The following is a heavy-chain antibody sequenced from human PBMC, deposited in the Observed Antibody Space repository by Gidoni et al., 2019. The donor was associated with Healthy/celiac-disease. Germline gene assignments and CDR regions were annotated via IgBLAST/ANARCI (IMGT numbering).Heavy chain of an antibody. D-gene: IGHD5-18*01. J-gene: IGHJ6*02. CDR2: IIPIFGTA. CDR1: GGHCTRYG. V-gene: IGHV1-69*01. Sequence: QVQLVQSGAVGMTPGSSVKVCCEASGGHCTRYGIRWVRQAPGLGLEWLGGIIPIFGTANDAQKVQGRGKITADESTSTAYMELSSLRSEDTAVYYCAGASVDTAMVPMTSTKYYYYGMDVWGQGTTVTVSS. CDR3: AGASVDTAMVPMTSTKYYYYGMDV.